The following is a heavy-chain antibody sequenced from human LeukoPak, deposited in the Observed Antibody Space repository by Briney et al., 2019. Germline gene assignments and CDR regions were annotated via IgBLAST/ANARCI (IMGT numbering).Heavy chain of an antibody. V-gene: IGHV4-59*01. CDR2: IYYSGST. J-gene: IGHJ6*02. CDR3: AREKTVTTMVADYYYGMDV. CDR1: GGSISSYY. Sequence: SETPSLTCTVSGGSISSYYWSWIRQPPGKGLEWVGYIYYSGSTNYNPSPKSRVTISVDTSKNQFSLKLSSVTAADTAVYYCAREKTVTTMVADYYYGMDVWGQGTTVTASS. D-gene: IGHD4-17*01.